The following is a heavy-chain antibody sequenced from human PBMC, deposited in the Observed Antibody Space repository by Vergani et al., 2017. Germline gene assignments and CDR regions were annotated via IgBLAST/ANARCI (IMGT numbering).Heavy chain of an antibody. V-gene: IGHV3-30*02. CDR1: GFTFTSFG. Sequence: QVQLVESGGGVVQSGGSLRLSCAASGFTFTSFGMHWVRQAPGKGLEWVAFIHYDGSHKYYVDSVKGRFTISRDDSKNTLYLQMNSLRAEDTAVYYCAKTFYYDVSGPFVYYYYNMDVWGQGTTVTVYS. D-gene: IGHD3-22*01. CDR2: IHYDGSHK. J-gene: IGHJ6*02. CDR3: AKTFYYDVSGPFVYYYYNMDV.